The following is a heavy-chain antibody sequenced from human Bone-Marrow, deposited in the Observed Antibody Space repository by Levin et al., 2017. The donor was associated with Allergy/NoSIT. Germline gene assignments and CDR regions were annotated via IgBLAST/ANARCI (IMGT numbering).Heavy chain of an antibody. CDR1: GFTLTDYY. V-gene: IGHV3-11*01. CDR2: TSSTGRTT. D-gene: IGHD6-6*01. CDR3: VRDGRQLATPYYGMDV. Sequence: SCAASGFTLTDYYMSWIRQAPGKGLEWVSLTSSTGRTTYYGDSVKGRFTISRDSAENSLYLQMNNLRGEDTAIYYCVRDGRQLATPYYGMDVWGQGTTVTVSS. J-gene: IGHJ6*02.